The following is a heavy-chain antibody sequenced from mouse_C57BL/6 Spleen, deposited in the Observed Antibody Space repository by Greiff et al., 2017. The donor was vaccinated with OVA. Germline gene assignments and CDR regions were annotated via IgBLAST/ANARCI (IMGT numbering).Heavy chain of an antibody. J-gene: IGHJ2*01. CDR2: MSYDGSN. CDR1: GYSITSGYY. CDR3: ARDDYFDY. V-gene: IGHV3-6*01. Sequence: EVQVVESGPGLVKPSQSLSLTCSVTGYSITSGYYWNWIRQFPGNKLEWMGYMSYDGSNNYNPSLKNRISITRDTSKNQFFLKLNSVTTEDTATYYCARDDYFDYWGQGTTLTVSS.